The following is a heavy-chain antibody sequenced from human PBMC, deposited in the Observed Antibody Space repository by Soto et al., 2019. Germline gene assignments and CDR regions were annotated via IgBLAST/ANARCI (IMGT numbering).Heavy chain of an antibody. CDR3: ASADGYNPHDFDY. CDR2: INHSGST. D-gene: IGHD5-12*01. Sequence: PSETLSLTCAVYGGSFRGYYWSWIRQPPGKGLEWVGEINHSGSTNYNPSLKSRVTISVDTSKNQFSLKLSSVTAADTAVYYCASADGYNPHDFDYWGQGTLVTVSA. V-gene: IGHV4-34*01. J-gene: IGHJ4*02. CDR1: GGSFRGYY.